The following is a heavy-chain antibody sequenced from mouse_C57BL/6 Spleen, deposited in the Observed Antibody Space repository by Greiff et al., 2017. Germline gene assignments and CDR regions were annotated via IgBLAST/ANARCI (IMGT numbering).Heavy chain of an antibody. CDR1: GYTFTSYW. CDR3: ARPFLDSSGHYYAMDY. V-gene: IGHV1-59*01. CDR2: IDPSDSYT. Sequence: QVQLQQPGAELVRPGTSVKLSCKASGYTFTSYWMHWVKQRPGQGLEWIGVIDPSDSYTNYNQKFKGKATLTVDTSSSTAYMQLSSLTSEDSAVYYCARPFLDSSGHYYAMDYWGQGTSVTVSS. J-gene: IGHJ4*01. D-gene: IGHD3-2*02.